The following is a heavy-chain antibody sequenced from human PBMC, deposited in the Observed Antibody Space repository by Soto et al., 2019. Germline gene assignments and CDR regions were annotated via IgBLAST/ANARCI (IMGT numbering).Heavy chain of an antibody. D-gene: IGHD3-16*01. Sequence: SETLSLTCSVSGVSMRNSYWTWIRQSAGKGLEWIGRISTSGNTNYNPSLNSRLTMLVDTSKNQVSLKLTSVTAADTAVYYCARGGGVPALGDPWGQGTTVTVSS. CDR3: ARGGGVPALGDP. CDR1: GVSMRNSY. CDR2: ISTSGNT. V-gene: IGHV4-4*07. J-gene: IGHJ5*02.